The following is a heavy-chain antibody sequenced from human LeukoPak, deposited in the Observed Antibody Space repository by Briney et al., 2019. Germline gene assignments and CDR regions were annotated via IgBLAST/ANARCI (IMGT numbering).Heavy chain of an antibody. Sequence: PGGSLRLSCVASGFTFSTYAMSWVRQAPGKGLEWVSAISGSGDSTYYTDSVKGRFTISRDNAKNSLYLQMNSLRAADTAVYYCASSDYYDSSGPLDYWGQGTLVTVSS. CDR2: ISGSGDST. D-gene: IGHD3-22*01. CDR1: GFTFSTYA. CDR3: ASSDYYDSSGPLDY. V-gene: IGHV3-23*01. J-gene: IGHJ4*02.